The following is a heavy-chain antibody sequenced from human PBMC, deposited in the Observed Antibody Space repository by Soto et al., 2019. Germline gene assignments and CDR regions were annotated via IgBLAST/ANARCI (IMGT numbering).Heavy chain of an antibody. Sequence: QVQLVESGGGVVQPGRSLRLSCAASGFTFSSYGMHWVRQAPGKGLEWVAVIWYDGSNKYYADSVKGRFTISRDNSKNTLYLQMNSLRAEDTAVYYCARDAMATTKYFQHWGQGTLVTVSS. D-gene: IGHD5-12*01. CDR3: ARDAMATTKYFQH. CDR1: GFTFSSYG. V-gene: IGHV3-33*01. J-gene: IGHJ1*01. CDR2: IWYDGSNK.